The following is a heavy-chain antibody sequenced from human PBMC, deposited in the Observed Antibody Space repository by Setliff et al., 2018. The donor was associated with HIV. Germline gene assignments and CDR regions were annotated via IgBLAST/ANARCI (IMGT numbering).Heavy chain of an antibody. V-gene: IGHV4-39*07. J-gene: IGHJ4*02. D-gene: IGHD2-15*01. Sequence: SETLSLTCDVSGDLIRSSYYYWAWIRQSPGRGLEWIGSVYYSGVTHYNPSLKSRATISVDTSMNHFSLNLTSVTAADTAVYFCARGTMLVVAATPGRQWRAHFDYWGQGTLVTVSS. CDR1: GDLIRSSYYY. CDR2: VYYSGVT. CDR3: ARGTMLVVAATPGRQWRAHFDY.